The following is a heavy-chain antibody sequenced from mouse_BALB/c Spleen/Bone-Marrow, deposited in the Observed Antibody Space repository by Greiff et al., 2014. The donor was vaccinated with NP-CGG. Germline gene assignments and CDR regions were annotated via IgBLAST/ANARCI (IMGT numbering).Heavy chain of an antibody. CDR1: GYTFTDYN. CDR3: ARSRGTTATTYYFDY. V-gene: IGHV1S29*02. D-gene: IGHD1-2*01. Sequence: EVKLMESGPELVKPGASVKISCKASGYTFTDYNMHWVKQSHGKSLEWIVYIYPHNGGNGYNQKFKNKATLTVGSSSSTAYMELRSLTSEDSAVYYCARSRGTTATTYYFDYWGQGTTLTVSS. CDR2: IYPHNGGN. J-gene: IGHJ2*01.